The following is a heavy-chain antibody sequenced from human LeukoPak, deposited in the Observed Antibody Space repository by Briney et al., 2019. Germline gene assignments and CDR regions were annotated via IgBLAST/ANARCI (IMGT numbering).Heavy chain of an antibody. J-gene: IGHJ3*02. V-gene: IGHV3-23*01. D-gene: IGHD3-22*01. Sequence: PGGSLRLSCAASGFTFSAYAMAWVRQAPGKGLEWASTISGSGGTTYSADSVKGRFTISRDNSKNILYLQVNSLRAGDTAVYYCAKDYYYDSSGYYYGDAFDIWGQGTLVTVSS. CDR1: GFTFSAYA. CDR3: AKDYYYDSSGYYYGDAFDI. CDR2: ISGSGGTT.